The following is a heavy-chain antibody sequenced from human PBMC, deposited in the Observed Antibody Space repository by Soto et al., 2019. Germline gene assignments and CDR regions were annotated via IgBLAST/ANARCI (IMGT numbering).Heavy chain of an antibody. Sequence: QVQLVESGGGVVQPGMSLRLSCAASGFTFSNYGIHWVRQAPGKGLEWVALISYDGTNEYYVDALKGRFTISRDNSQNTVYLQMNSLRTEDTALYYCAKDMLLGVRAHYVMDVWGQGTTVTVSS. J-gene: IGHJ6*02. V-gene: IGHV3-30*18. CDR1: GFTFSNYG. D-gene: IGHD3-10*01. CDR3: AKDMLLGVRAHYVMDV. CDR2: ISYDGTNE.